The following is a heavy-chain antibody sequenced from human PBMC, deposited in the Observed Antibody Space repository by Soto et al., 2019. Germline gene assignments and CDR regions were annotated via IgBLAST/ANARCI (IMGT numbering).Heavy chain of an antibody. Sequence: GESLKISCAASGFTFSSYSMNWVRQAPGKGLEWVSSISSSSSYIYYADSVKGRFTISRDNAKNSLYLQMNSLRAEDTAVYYCASTTTIGYGSGSYYNFDYWGQGTLVTVSS. D-gene: IGHD3-10*01. V-gene: IGHV3-21*01. CDR2: ISSSSSYI. CDR3: ASTTTIGYGSGSYYNFDY. CDR1: GFTFSSYS. J-gene: IGHJ4*02.